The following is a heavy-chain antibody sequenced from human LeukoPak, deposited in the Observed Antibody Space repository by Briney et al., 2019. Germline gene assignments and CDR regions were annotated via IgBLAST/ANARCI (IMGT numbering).Heavy chain of an antibody. Sequence: GASVKVSCKASGYTFTSYDINWVRQATGQGLEWMGWINPNSGGTNYAQNFQGRVTMTRDTSISTAYMELSRLRSDDTAVYYCARKWIFSSGYYYFDYWGQGTLVTVSS. CDR1: GYTFTSYD. D-gene: IGHD3-22*01. J-gene: IGHJ4*02. CDR3: ARKWIFSSGYYYFDY. CDR2: INPNSGGT. V-gene: IGHV1-2*02.